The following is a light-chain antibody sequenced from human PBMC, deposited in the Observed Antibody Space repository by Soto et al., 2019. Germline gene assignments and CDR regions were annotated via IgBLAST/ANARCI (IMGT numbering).Light chain of an antibody. CDR2: AVT. CDR3: ISYTVSSTYI. J-gene: IGLJ1*01. V-gene: IGLV2-14*01. CDR1: SSDVGGHDF. Sequence: QSALTQPASVSGSPGQSITISCTGSSSDVGGHDFVSWYQHHPGKAPKLMIFAVTNRPSGVSNRFSGSKSGSTASLTISGLQAEDEADYYCISYTVSSTYICGTGTKVTVL.